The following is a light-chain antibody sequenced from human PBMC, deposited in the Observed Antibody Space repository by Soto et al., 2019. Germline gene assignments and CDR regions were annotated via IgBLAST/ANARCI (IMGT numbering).Light chain of an antibody. CDR1: GRDIGAYNY. V-gene: IGLV2-14*01. CDR2: GVT. Sequence: QSALTQPASVSGSPGQSITISCTGTGRDIGAYNYVSWYQQHPGKAPKLIIHGVTHRPSGVSTRFSASKSAYTASLTISGLQAEDEADYYCSSFTTNYFYVFGPGTKITVL. J-gene: IGLJ1*01. CDR3: SSFTTNYFYV.